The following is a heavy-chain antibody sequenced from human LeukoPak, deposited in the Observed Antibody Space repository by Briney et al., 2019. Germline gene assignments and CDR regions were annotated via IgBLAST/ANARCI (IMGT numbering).Heavy chain of an antibody. CDR1: GFTFSSYS. CDR2: ISSSSSTI. V-gene: IGHV3-48*04. CDR3: AREGYSGSYHANWYFDL. J-gene: IGHJ2*01. D-gene: IGHD1-26*01. Sequence: PGGSLRLSCAASGFTFSSYSMNWVRQAPGKGLEWVSYISSSSSTIYYAVSVKGRFTISRDNAKNSLYLQMNSLRAEDTAVYYCAREGYSGSYHANWYFDLWGRGTLVTVSS.